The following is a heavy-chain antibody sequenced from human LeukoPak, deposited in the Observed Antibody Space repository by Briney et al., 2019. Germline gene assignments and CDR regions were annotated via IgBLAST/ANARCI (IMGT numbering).Heavy chain of an antibody. CDR3: ARDLDPGAGYYYDSSGYSAFDY. V-gene: IGHV1-2*02. D-gene: IGHD3-22*01. CDR2: INPNRGGT. CDR1: GYTFTGYY. J-gene: IGHJ4*02. Sequence: ASVKVSCKASGYTFTGYYMHWVRQAPGQGLEWMGWINPNRGGTNYAQKFQGRVTMTRDTSISTAYMELSRLRSDDTAVYYCARDLDPGAGYYYDSSGYSAFDYWGQGTLVTVSS.